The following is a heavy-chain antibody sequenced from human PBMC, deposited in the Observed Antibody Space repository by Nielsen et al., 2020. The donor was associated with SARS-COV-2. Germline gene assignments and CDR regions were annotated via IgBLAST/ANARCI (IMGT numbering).Heavy chain of an antibody. V-gene: IGHV3-30*02. Sequence: GESLKISCVASGFTFSTYYMHWVRQAPGKGLEWVAFIRSDESNKYYAESVKGRFTISRDNSKNTVYLQMNSLRAEDTAVYYCAKEGEDDFWGRGTLVTVSS. J-gene: IGHJ2*01. CDR3: AKEGEDDF. CDR1: GFTFSTYY. CDR2: IRSDESNK. D-gene: IGHD3-10*01.